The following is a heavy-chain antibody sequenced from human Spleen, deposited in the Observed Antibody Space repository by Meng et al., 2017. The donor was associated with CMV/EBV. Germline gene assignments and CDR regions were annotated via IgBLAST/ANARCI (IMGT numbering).Heavy chain of an antibody. V-gene: IGHV3-53*01. Sequence: GGSLRLSCAASGFTVSSNYMSWVRQAPGKGLEWVSVIYSGGSTYYADSVKGRFTISRDNSKNTLYLQMNSLRVEDTAVYYCAKAFSSSWYREYYDYWGQGTLVTVSS. CDR2: IYSGGST. CDR3: AKAFSSSWYREYYDY. CDR1: GFTVSSNY. D-gene: IGHD6-13*01. J-gene: IGHJ4*02.